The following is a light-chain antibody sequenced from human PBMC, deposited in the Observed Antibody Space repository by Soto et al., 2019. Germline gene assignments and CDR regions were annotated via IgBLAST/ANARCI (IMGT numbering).Light chain of an antibody. CDR2: KAS. Sequence: DIQMTQSPSTLSASVGDRVTITCRASQCISSWLAWYQQKPGKAPKLLIYKASSLESGVPSRFSGSGSGTEFTLTISSLQPDDFASYYCQQYNSQRTFGQGTKVEIK. CDR3: QQYNSQRT. V-gene: IGKV1-5*03. CDR1: QCISSW. J-gene: IGKJ1*01.